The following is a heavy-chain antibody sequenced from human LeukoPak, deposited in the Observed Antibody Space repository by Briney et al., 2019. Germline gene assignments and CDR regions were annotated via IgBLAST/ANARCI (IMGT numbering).Heavy chain of an antibody. J-gene: IGHJ4*02. CDR3: AAGDYYDSSGYPLEY. V-gene: IGHV1-58*02. CDR2: IVVGSGNT. D-gene: IGHD3-22*01. CDR1: GFTFTSSA. Sequence: SVKVSCKASGFTFTSSAMQWVRQARGQRLEWIGWIVVGSGNTNYAQKFQERVTITRDMSTSTAYMELSSLRSEDTAVYYCAAGDYYDSSGYPLEYWGQGTLVTVSS.